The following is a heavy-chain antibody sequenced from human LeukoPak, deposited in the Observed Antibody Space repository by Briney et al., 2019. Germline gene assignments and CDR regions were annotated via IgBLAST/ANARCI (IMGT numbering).Heavy chain of an antibody. V-gene: IGHV3-21*01. D-gene: IGHD2-2*01. CDR1: GFTFSSYS. CDR2: ISSSSSYI. J-gene: IGHJ6*02. CDR3: ARDLEVVPAAPLWGMDV. Sequence: PGGSLTLSCAASGFTFSSYSMNWVRQAPGKGLEWVSSISSSSSYIYYADSVKGRFTISRDNTKNSLYLQMNSLRAEDTAVYYCARDLEVVPAAPLWGMDVWGQGTTVTVSS.